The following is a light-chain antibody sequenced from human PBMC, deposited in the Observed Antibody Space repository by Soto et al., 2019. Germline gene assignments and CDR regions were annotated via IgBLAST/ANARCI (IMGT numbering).Light chain of an antibody. CDR2: GVS. J-gene: IGKJ1*01. CDR3: QQYNNYPRT. CDR1: QSVSSN. Sequence: EIVMTQSPATLSVTPGERATLSCRASQSVSSNLAWHQQKPGQPPRLLIYGVSSRAYGIPDRFSGSGSGTEFTLSISSLRPDDFATYYCQQYNNYPRTFGQGTKV. V-gene: IGKV3D-15*01.